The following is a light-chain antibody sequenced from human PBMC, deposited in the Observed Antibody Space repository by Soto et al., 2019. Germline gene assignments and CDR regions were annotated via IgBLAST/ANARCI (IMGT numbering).Light chain of an antibody. CDR1: QNINIY. Sequence: DIQITHSPSSLSESVVDRVTITFLASQNINIYLNWYQQKPGKAPQVLIYDASSLESGVPQRFSGSGSGIEFTLTISSLQTDDFSTYYCKQYHSYWKFGQGTKVDIK. CDR3: KQYHSYWK. J-gene: IGKJ1*01. V-gene: IGKV1-5*01. CDR2: DAS.